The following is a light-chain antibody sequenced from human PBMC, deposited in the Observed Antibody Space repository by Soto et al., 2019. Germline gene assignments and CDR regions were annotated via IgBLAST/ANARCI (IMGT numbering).Light chain of an antibody. CDR3: QQYGSSPPYT. CDR2: RAS. J-gene: IGKJ2*01. V-gene: IGKV3-20*01. CDR1: HSVSSSY. Sequence: EIVLTQSPGTLLLSPGERATLSCRASHSVSSSYLTWYQQRPGQAPRLLIYRASRRATGIPDRFSASGSGTDFTLTISRLEPEDFAVYYCQQYGSSPPYTFGQGTKLEI.